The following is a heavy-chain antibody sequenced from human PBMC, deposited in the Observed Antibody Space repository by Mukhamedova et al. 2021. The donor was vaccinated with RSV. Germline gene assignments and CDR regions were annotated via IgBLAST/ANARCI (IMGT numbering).Heavy chain of an antibody. Sequence: QAPGKGLEWIGRSRTKADSYTTEYAASVKGRFTISRDDSKNSLYLQMNSLKIEDTAVYYCARDPGARNWGQGTLVTGSS. CDR2: SRTKADSYTT. V-gene: IGHV3-72*01. D-gene: IGHD3-10*01. CDR3: ARDPGARN. J-gene: IGHJ4*02.